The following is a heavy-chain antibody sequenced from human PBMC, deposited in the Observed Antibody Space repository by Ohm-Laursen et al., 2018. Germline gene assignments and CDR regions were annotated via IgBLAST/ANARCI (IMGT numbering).Heavy chain of an antibody. V-gene: IGHV3-15*01. J-gene: IGHJ6*02. CDR3: TREYSGSYLRYDSIDV. D-gene: IGHD6-13*01. CDR2: INSTSAGEIR. CDR1: VFTVRHPW. Sequence: SLRLSCTASVFTVRHPWLSWVRQAQGKGLAYVGRINSTSAGEIRQYAEPVKGRFTILRDDSKNTLSLQMNSLKTEDTAVYYCTREYSGSYLRYDSIDVWGQGTTVTVSS.